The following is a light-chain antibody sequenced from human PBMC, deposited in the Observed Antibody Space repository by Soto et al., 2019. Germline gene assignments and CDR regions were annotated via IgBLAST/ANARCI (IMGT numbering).Light chain of an antibody. V-gene: IGKV1-39*01. J-gene: IGKJ4*02. CDR3: QQSDSTLGLT. Sequence: DIQMTQSPSSLSASVGDRVTITCRASQSLSIYLNWYQQKPGKAPKLLIYAASSLQRGVPSRCSGSGSGTDYTLTISRMQPEDAATNYGQQSDSTLGLTFGGGTKVDIK. CDR2: AAS. CDR1: QSLSIY.